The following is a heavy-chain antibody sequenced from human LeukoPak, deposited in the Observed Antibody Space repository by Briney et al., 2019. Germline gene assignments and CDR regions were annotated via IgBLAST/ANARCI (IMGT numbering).Heavy chain of an antibody. D-gene: IGHD3-22*01. CDR1: GFTFDDYA. Sequence: PGGSLRLSCAASGFTFDDYAMHWVRQAPGKGLEWVSCISWNSGSIGYADSVKGRFTISRDNAKNSLYLQMNSLRAEDTALYYCAKDIRYYYDSSGSLFDYWGRGTLVTVSS. J-gene: IGHJ4*02. CDR3: AKDIRYYYDSSGSLFDY. V-gene: IGHV3-9*01. CDR2: ISWNSGSI.